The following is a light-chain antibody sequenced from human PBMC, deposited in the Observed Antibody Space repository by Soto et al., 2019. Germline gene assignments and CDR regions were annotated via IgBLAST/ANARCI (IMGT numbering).Light chain of an antibody. V-gene: IGLV2-8*01. Sequence: QSALTQPPSASGSPGQSVTISCSGTKNDIGVYDFVSWYQHHPGKAPRLIIYEVVQRPSGVPDRFSGSKSGNTASLTVSGLQAEDEADYYCFSYAGSTYVFGTGTKVTVL. CDR3: FSYAGSTYV. CDR2: EVV. J-gene: IGLJ1*01. CDR1: KNDIGVYDF.